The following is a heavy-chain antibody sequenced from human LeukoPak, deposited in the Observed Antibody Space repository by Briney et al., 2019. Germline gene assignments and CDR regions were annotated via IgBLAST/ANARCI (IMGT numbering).Heavy chain of an antibody. Sequence: AGGYLRLSCAASGFTFSSYAMSWVRQAPGKGLEWVSAISGSGGSTYYADSVKGRFTISRDNSKNTLYLQMNSLRAEDTAVYYCAKNGGSYYRPFDYWGQGTLVTVSS. CDR1: GFTFSSYA. CDR2: ISGSGGST. D-gene: IGHD1-26*01. J-gene: IGHJ4*02. V-gene: IGHV3-23*01. CDR3: AKNGGSYYRPFDY.